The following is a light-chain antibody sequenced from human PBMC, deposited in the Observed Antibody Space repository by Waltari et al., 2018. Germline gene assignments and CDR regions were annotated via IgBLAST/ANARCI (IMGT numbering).Light chain of an antibody. V-gene: IGKV1-5*03. Sequence: SQLTQSPSTLSASVGDRVTITCRASQSISTWLAWFQQKPGKAPKVLISKASNLESGVPSRFSVSGAGTEFTLTISSLQPDEFATYYSQQYLGPWTFGKGTKVEMK. CDR3: QQYLGPWT. CDR2: KAS. J-gene: IGKJ1*01. CDR1: QSISTW.